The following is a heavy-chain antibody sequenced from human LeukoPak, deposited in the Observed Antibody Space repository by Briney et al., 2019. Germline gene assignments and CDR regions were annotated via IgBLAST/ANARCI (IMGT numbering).Heavy chain of an antibody. CDR2: ISGGGGST. D-gene: IGHD3-22*01. J-gene: IGHJ4*02. V-gene: IGHV3-23*01. Sequence: GGSLRLSCAASGFTFTSYSMNWVRQAPGKGLEWVSTISGGGGSTYYADSVKGRFTISRDNAKNTLYLQMNSLRAEDTAVYYCAVDSSGYYSGYWGQGTLVTVSS. CDR1: GFTFTSYS. CDR3: AVDSSGYYSGY.